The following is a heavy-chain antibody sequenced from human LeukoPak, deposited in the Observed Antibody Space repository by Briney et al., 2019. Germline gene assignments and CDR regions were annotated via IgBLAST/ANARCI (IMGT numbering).Heavy chain of an antibody. D-gene: IGHD1-1*01. J-gene: IGHJ6*03. Sequence: GGSLRLSCAASGFTFSSYAMSWVRQAPGKGLEWVSAISGSGGSTYYADSVKGRFTISRDNSKNTLYLQMNSLRAEDTAVYYCAKGERGLYYYYYMDVWGKGTTVTVSS. V-gene: IGHV3-23*01. CDR2: ISGSGGST. CDR1: GFTFSSYA. CDR3: AKGERGLYYYYYMDV.